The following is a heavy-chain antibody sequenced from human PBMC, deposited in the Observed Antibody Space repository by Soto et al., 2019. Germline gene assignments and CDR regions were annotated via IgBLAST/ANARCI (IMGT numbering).Heavy chain of an antibody. CDR3: SFYYYDSRQALFAFPARRTSDP. Sequence: PSETLSLTCTGSGGSVSSSSYYWGWIRQPPGKGLEWIGSIYYSGSTYYNPSLKSRVTISVDTSKNQFSLKLSSVTAADTAVYSFSFYYYDSRQALFAFPARRTSDP. V-gene: IGHV4-39*01. J-gene: IGHJ5*02. CDR2: IYYSGST. CDR1: GGSVSSSSYY. D-gene: IGHD3-22*01.